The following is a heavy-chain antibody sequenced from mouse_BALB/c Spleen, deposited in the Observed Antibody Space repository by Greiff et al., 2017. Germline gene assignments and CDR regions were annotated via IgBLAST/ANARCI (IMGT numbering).Heavy chain of an antibody. J-gene: IGHJ3*01. V-gene: IGHV8-8*01. D-gene: IGHD2-2*01. Sequence: ESGPGILQPSQTLSLTCSFSGFSLSTSGMGVGWIRQPSGKGLEWLAHIWWDDDKRYNPALKSRLTISKDTSSNQVFLKIASVDTADTATYYCAQGGPYYGYDGFAYWGQGTLVTVSA. CDR3: AQGGPYYGYDGFAY. CDR1: GFSLSTSGMG. CDR2: IWWDDDK.